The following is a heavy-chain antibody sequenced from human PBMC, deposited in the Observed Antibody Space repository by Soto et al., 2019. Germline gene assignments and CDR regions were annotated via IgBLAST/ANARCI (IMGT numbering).Heavy chain of an antibody. CDR2: IYYSGST. CDR3: ARDKPTYDILTGPYGMDV. CDR1: GGSISSYY. D-gene: IGHD3-9*01. J-gene: IGHJ6*02. Sequence: SETLSLTCTVSGGSISSYYWSWIRQPPGKGLEWIGYIYYSGSTNYNPSLKSRVTISVDTSKNQFSLKLRPVTAADTAVYYCARDKPTYDILTGPYGMDVWGQGTTVTVSS. V-gene: IGHV4-59*01.